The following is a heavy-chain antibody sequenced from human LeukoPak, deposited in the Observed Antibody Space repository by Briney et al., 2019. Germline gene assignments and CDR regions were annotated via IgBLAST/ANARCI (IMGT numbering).Heavy chain of an antibody. CDR1: GFTSSSYW. D-gene: IGHD6-19*01. CDR2: IKEDGSEK. Sequence: GGSLRLSCAASGFTSSSYWMSWVRQAPGKGLEWVANIKEDGSEKYYVDSVKGRFTISRDNAKNSLYLRMDSLRAEDTGLYYCATSQTTSGRYGNAFDIWGQGTMVTVSS. J-gene: IGHJ3*02. CDR3: ATSQTTSGRYGNAFDI. V-gene: IGHV3-7*01.